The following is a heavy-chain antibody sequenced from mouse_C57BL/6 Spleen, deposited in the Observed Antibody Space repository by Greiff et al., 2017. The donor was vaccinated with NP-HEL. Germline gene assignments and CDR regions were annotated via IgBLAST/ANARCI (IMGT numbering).Heavy chain of an antibody. J-gene: IGHJ3*01. V-gene: IGHV1-55*01. Sequence: QVQLQQPGAELVKPGASVKMSCKASGYTFTSYWITWVKQRPGQGLAWIGDIYPGSGSTNYNEKFKSKATLTVDTSSSTAYMQLSSLTSEDSAVYYCAIGAGRLLSWFAYWGQGTLVTVSA. CDR1: GYTFTSYW. CDR3: AIGAGRLLSWFAY. CDR2: IYPGSGST. D-gene: IGHD2-12*01.